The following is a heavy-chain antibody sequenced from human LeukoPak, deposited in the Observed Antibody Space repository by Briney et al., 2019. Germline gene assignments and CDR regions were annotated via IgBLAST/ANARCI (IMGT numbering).Heavy chain of an antibody. D-gene: IGHD2-2*01. CDR1: GFTFGNYA. J-gene: IGHJ4*02. CDR2: ITSVSSYK. Sequence: PGGSLRLSCKASGFTFGNYAMNWVRQAPGKGLEWVSSITSVSSYKYYADSVKGRFTISRDNAKNSLFLQMNSLRAEDTAVYYCARVSGSTSCYDYWGQGTLVTVSS. V-gene: IGHV3-21*01. CDR3: ARVSGSTSCYDY.